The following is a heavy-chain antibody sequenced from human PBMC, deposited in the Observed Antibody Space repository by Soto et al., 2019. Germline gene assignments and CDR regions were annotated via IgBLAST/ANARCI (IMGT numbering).Heavy chain of an antibody. D-gene: IGHD2-15*01. V-gene: IGHV3-33*01. J-gene: IGHJ4*02. CDR2: IWYDGSNK. CDR1: GFTFSSYG. Sequence: GGSLRLSCAASGFTFSSYGMHWVRQAPGKGLEWVAVIWYDGSNKYYADSVKGRFTISRDNSKNTLYLQMNSLRAEDTAVYYCAREGCSGGSCYSAFDYWGQGTLVTVS. CDR3: AREGCSGGSCYSAFDY.